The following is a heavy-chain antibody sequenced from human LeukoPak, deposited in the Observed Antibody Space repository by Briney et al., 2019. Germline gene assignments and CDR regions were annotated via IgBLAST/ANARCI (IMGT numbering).Heavy chain of an antibody. CDR2: IKEDGSEK. CDR3: ARVRRGYYFDY. CDR1: GFTFSSYW. D-gene: IGHD1-14*01. Sequence: GGSLRLSCAASGFTFSSYWMSWVRQAPGKGREGGANIKEDGSEKYYVEYVKGRFTISRDNDKNSMYLKMNSLRAEDTGVYYCARVRRGYYFDYWGQGTLVTVSS. V-gene: IGHV3-7*01. J-gene: IGHJ4*02.